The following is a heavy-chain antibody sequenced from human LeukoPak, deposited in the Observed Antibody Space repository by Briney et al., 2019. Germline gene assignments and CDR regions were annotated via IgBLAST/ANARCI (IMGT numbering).Heavy chain of an antibody. V-gene: IGHV3-30*18. D-gene: IGHD6-19*01. Sequence: PGGSLRLSCAASGXTFSNYGMHWVRQAPGKGLEWVALISDDGSNKNYADSVKGRFTISRDNSKNTLYLQMNSLKPEDTAVYYCAKDALGSSGWYGDYWGQGTPVTVSS. CDR3: AKDALGSSGWYGDY. CDR1: GXTFSNYG. CDR2: ISDDGSNK. J-gene: IGHJ4*02.